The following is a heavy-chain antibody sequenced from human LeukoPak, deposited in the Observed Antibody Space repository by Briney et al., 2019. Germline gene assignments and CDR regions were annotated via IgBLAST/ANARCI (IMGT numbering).Heavy chain of an antibody. V-gene: IGHV3-74*01. CDR2: INKDGSDA. D-gene: IGHD5/OR15-5a*01. CDR3: ARGLSPSEAYDT. Sequence: GGSLRLSCAASGFTLSSHWMHWVRQAPGKGLVWVSRINKDGSDAIYADSVKGRFTISRDNAKNTLYLQMNSLRAEDTAVYYCARGLSPSEAYDTGGQGTMVAVSS. CDR1: GFTLSSHW. J-gene: IGHJ3*02.